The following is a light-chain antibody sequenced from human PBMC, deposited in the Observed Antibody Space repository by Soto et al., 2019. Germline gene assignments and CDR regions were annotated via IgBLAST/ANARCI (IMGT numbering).Light chain of an antibody. CDR1: EDSTNA. CDR3: QQYDNLPIT. V-gene: IGKV1-33*01. Sequence: TQMTQSPSSLSASVGDRVTITCQASEDSTNALNWYQPRPGKAPKVLIYDASTLETGVPSRFSGSGYGTHYALTISSLHPDVFAVYYCQQYDNLPITFGNGT. J-gene: IGKJ5*01. CDR2: DAS.